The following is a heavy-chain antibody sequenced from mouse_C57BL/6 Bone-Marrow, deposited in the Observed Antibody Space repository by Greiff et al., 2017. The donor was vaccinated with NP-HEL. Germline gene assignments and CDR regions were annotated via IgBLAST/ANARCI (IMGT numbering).Heavy chain of an antibody. CDR1: GYTFTSYG. J-gene: IGHJ1*03. Sequence: QVQLKESGAELARPGASVKLSCKASGYTFTSYGISWVKQRTGQGLEWIGEIYPRSGNTYYNEKFKGKATLTADKSSSTAYMELRSLTSEDSAVYFCARPDYYGSSSLDFDVWGTGTTVTVSS. V-gene: IGHV1-81*01. D-gene: IGHD1-1*01. CDR3: ARPDYYGSSSLDFDV. CDR2: IYPRSGNT.